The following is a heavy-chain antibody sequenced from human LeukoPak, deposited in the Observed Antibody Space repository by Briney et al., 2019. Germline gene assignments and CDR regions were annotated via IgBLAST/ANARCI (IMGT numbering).Heavy chain of an antibody. Sequence: GGSLRLSCAASGFTFSSYAMHWVRQAPGKGLGYVSAISSNGGSTYYANSVKGRFTISRDNSKNTLYLQMGSLRAEDMAVYYCAREAVGFDYWGQGTLVTVSS. J-gene: IGHJ4*02. V-gene: IGHV3-64*01. D-gene: IGHD6-19*01. CDR3: AREAVGFDY. CDR2: ISSNGGST. CDR1: GFTFSSYA.